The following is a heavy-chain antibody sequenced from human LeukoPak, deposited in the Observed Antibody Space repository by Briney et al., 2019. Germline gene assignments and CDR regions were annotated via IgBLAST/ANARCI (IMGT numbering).Heavy chain of an antibody. J-gene: IGHJ6*02. V-gene: IGHV3-66*01. CDR1: GYPDSSNY. CDR2: IYSGGST. CDR3: ARDKGLAVAGTYYYYGMDV. Sequence: GGSLRLSCAASGYPDSSNYMSWARQAPGQALEWVSVIYSGGSTYYADSVKGRFTISRDNSKNTLYLQMNSLRAEDTAVYYCARDKGLAVAGTYYYYGMDVWGQGTTVTVSS. D-gene: IGHD6-19*01.